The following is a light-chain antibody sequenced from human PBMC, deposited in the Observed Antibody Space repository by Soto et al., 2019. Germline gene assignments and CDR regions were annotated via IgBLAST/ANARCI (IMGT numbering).Light chain of an antibody. V-gene: IGKV3-20*01. J-gene: IGKJ5*01. CDR2: DAS. CDR1: QSVSSSY. CDR3: QQYGSSPSIT. Sequence: EIVLTQSPCTLSLSAGERATLSCRAGQSVSSSYLAWYQQKPGQPPRLRISDASTRATGIPASFSGSGSGTDYTLTIGRLEREDFAAYYCQQYGSSPSITFGQGTRLEI.